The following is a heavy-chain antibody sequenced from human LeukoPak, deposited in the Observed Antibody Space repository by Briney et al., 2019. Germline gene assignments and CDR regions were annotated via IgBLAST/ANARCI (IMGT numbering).Heavy chain of an antibody. CDR2: IYYSGST. J-gene: IGHJ2*01. Sequence: PSETLSLTCTVSGGSISSYYWSWIRRPPGKGLEWIGYIYYSGSTNYNPSLKSRVTISVDTSKNQFSLKLRSVTAADTAVYYCARWSSGWTRGAPELIWYFDLWGRGTLVTVSS. V-gene: IGHV4-59*01. CDR3: ARWSSGWTRGAPELIWYFDL. CDR1: GGSISSYY. D-gene: IGHD6-19*01.